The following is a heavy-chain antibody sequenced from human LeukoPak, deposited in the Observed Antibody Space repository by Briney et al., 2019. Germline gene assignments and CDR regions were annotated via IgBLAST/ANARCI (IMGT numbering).Heavy chain of an antibody. Sequence: SETLSLTCTVSGGSISSYYWSWIRQAPGKGLEWIGYIYYSGSTNYNPSLKSRVTISVDTSKNQFSLKLSSVTAADTAVYYCARWSGWNDPYYFDYWGQGTLVTVSS. CDR3: ARWSGWNDPYYFDY. J-gene: IGHJ4*02. V-gene: IGHV4-59*08. CDR1: GGSISSYY. CDR2: IYYSGST. D-gene: IGHD1-1*01.